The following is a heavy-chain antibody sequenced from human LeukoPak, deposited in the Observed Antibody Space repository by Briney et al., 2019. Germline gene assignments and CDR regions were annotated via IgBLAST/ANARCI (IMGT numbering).Heavy chain of an antibody. CDR3: ARGHSYGDPFLVGDY. CDR1: RFTFSSYG. CDR2: IWYDGSNK. Sequence: GGSVRLSCAASRFTFSSYGMHWVRQAPGKGLEGGAVIWYDGSNKYYADSVKGRFTISRDNSKSTLDLQMSSLRAEDTALYYCARGHSYGDPFLVGDYWGQGTLVTVSS. J-gene: IGHJ4*02. V-gene: IGHV3-33*03. D-gene: IGHD5-18*01.